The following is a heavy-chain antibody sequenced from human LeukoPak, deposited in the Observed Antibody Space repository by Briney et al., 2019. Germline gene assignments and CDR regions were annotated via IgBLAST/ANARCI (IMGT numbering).Heavy chain of an antibody. D-gene: IGHD5-18*01. J-gene: IGHJ3*02. CDR2: IYHSGST. V-gene: IGHV4-4*02. CDR1: GGSISSSNW. Sequence: SETLSLTCGVSGGSISSSNWWSWVRQPPGKGLEWIGEIYHSGSTNYNPSLKSRVTISVDKSKNQFSLKLSSVTAADTAVYYCAIIRGYSYGYAFDIWGQGTMVTVSS. CDR3: AIIRGYSYGYAFDI.